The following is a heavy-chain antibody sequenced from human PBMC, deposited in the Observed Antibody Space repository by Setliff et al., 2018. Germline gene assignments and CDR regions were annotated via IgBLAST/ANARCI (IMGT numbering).Heavy chain of an antibody. CDR2: IYTSGTA. Sequence: LSLTCTVSGGSLHNYYWTWIRQPPGKGLEWIGYIYTSGTAIYNPSLRSRVTISVDMSKKQFSLRLSSVTAADTAVYYCARAGGYYGSGSYYNDGWFDPWGQGTLVTVSS. CDR3: ARAGGYYGSGSYYNDGWFDP. CDR1: GGSLHNYY. D-gene: IGHD3-10*01. J-gene: IGHJ5*02. V-gene: IGHV4-4*09.